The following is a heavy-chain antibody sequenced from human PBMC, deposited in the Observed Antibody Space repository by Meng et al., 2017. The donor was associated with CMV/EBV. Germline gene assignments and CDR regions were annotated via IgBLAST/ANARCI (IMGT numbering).Heavy chain of an antibody. Sequence: GGSLRLSCAASGFTFSDYYMSWIRQAPGKGLEWVSYISSSGSTIYYADSVKGRFTIFRDNAKNSLYLQMNSLRAEDTAVYYCARLRFYYGSGSYYKGIYFDYWGQGTLVTVSS. V-gene: IGHV3-11*04. J-gene: IGHJ4*02. CDR2: ISSSGSTI. CDR3: ARLRFYYGSGSYYKGIYFDY. CDR1: GFTFSDYY. D-gene: IGHD3-10*01.